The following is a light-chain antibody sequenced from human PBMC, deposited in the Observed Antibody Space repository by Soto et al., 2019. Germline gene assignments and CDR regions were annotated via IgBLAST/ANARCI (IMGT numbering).Light chain of an antibody. CDR2: DAS. Sequence: IQMTQSPSSFSASTGDRVSITCRATQDIVTYLAWYQQIPGKAPKLLIYDASTLQTGVPSRFSGSGSGTDFTLTISYLQSEDFGTYYCQQFYNYPRTFGQGTKVDIK. CDR1: QDIVTY. CDR3: QQFYNYPRT. V-gene: IGKV1-8*01. J-gene: IGKJ1*01.